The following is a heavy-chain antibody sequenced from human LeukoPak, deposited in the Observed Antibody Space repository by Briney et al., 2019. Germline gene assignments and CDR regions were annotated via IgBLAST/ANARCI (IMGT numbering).Heavy chain of an antibody. D-gene: IGHD1-26*01. J-gene: IGHJ4*02. CDR3: AAGGVVGATIVY. CDR1: GFTFTSSA. V-gene: IGHV1-58*02. CDR2: IVVGSGNT. Sequence: ASVKVSCKASGFTFTSSAMLWARQARGQRLEWIGWIVVGSGNTNYAQKFQERVTITRDMSTSTAYMELSSLRSEDTAVYYCAAGGVVGATIVYWGQGTLVTVSS.